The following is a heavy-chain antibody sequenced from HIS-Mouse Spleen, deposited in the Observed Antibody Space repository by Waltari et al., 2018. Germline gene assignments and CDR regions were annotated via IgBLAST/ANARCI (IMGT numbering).Heavy chain of an antibody. V-gene: IGHV4-39*07. J-gene: IGHJ2*01. Sequence: QLQLQESGPGLVKPSETLSLTCTVPGGSIRSSSYYWGGIRQPPGKGLEWIGGLYYSGSTYYNPSLKSRVAISVDTSKDRFSLKLSSVTAADTAVYYCAREIPYSSSWYDWYFDLWGRGTLVTVSS. CDR2: LYYSGST. CDR3: AREIPYSSSWYDWYFDL. D-gene: IGHD6-13*01. CDR1: GGSIRSSSYY.